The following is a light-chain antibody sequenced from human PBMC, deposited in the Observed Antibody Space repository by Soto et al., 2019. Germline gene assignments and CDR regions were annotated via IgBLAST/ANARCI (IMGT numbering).Light chain of an antibody. CDR1: SSDVGGYNY. CDR3: CSYAGSYSLYV. V-gene: IGLV2-11*01. Sequence: QSVLTQPRSVSGSPGQSVTISCTGTSSDVGGYNYVSWYQQHPGKAPKLTIYDVTERPSGVPDRFSGSKSGNTASLTISGLQAEDEADYYCCSYAGSYSLYVFGTGTKVNVL. J-gene: IGLJ1*01. CDR2: DVT.